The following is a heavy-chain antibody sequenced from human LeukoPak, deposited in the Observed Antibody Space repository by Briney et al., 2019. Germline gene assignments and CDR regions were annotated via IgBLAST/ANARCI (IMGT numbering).Heavy chain of an antibody. CDR2: IYHSGST. CDR1: GYSISSGYY. CDR3: ARGWDIVVVPAAIGY. D-gene: IGHD2-2*01. V-gene: IGHV4-38-2*02. Sequence: SETLSLTCTVSGYSISSGYYWGWIRQPPGKGLEWIGSIYHSGSTYYNPSLKSRVTISVDTSKNQFSLKLSSVTAADTAVYYCARGWDIVVVPAAIGYWGQGTLVTVSS. J-gene: IGHJ4*02.